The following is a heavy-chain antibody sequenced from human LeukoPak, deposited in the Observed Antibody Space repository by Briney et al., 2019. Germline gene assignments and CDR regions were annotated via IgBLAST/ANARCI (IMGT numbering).Heavy chain of an antibody. Sequence: GGSLRLSCAASGFTFSSYAMSWVRQAPGKGLEWVSAISGSGGSTYYADSVKGRFTISRDNSKNTLYLQMNSLRAEDTAVYYCAKDHGTIFGVANPGYFDYWGQGTLVTVSS. J-gene: IGHJ4*02. D-gene: IGHD3-3*01. V-gene: IGHV3-23*01. CDR1: GFTFSSYA. CDR2: ISGSGGST. CDR3: AKDHGTIFGVANPGYFDY.